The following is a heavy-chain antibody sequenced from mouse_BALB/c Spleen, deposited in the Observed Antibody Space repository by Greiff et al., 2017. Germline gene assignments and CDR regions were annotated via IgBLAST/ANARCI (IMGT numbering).Heavy chain of an antibody. D-gene: IGHD2-1*01. J-gene: IGHJ3*01. CDR1: GFSLTSYG. Sequence: VKLMESGPDLVAPSQSLSITCTVSGFSLTSYGVHWVRQPPGKGLEWLVVIWSDGSTTYNSALKSRLNISKDNSKSQVFLKMNSLQTDDTAMYYCARHSLYGNPFDYWGQGTLVTVSA. V-gene: IGHV2-6-2*01. CDR3: ARHSLYGNPFDY. CDR2: IWSDGST.